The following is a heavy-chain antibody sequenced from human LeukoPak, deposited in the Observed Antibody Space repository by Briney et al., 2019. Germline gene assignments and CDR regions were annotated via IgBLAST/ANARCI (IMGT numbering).Heavy chain of an antibody. D-gene: IGHD1-26*01. Sequence: ASVKVSCKASGGTFSSYAISWVRQAPGQGLEWMGRIIPILGIANYAQKFQGRVTITADKPTSTAYMELSSLRSEDTAVYYCASPAIVGATAHSYYFDYWGQGTLVTVSS. V-gene: IGHV1-69*04. CDR1: GGTFSSYA. CDR2: IIPILGIA. CDR3: ASPAIVGATAHSYYFDY. J-gene: IGHJ4*02.